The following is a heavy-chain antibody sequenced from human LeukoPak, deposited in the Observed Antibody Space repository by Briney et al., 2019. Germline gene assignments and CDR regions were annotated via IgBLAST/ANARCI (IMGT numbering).Heavy chain of an antibody. CDR1: GGTFSSYA. Sequence: SVKVSCKASGGTFSSYAISWVRQAPGQGLEWMGGIIPIFGTANYAQKFQGRVTITADESTSTAYMELSSLRSEDTAVYYCAYMDNYGDFVRVSYYYGMDVWGQGTTVTVSS. J-gene: IGHJ6*02. CDR3: AYMDNYGDFVRVSYYYGMDV. V-gene: IGHV1-69*13. CDR2: IIPIFGTA. D-gene: IGHD4-17*01.